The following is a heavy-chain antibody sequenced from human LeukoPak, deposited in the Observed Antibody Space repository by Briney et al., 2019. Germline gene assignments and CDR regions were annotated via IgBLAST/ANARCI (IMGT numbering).Heavy chain of an antibody. J-gene: IGHJ4*02. CDR3: ARGGLVQDCSSTSCYPIAARPFDY. V-gene: IGHV3-11*04. CDR2: ISSSGSTI. D-gene: IGHD2-2*01. Sequence: PGGSLRLSCAASGFTFSDYYMSWIRQAPGKGLEWVSYISSSGSTIYYADSVKGRFTISRDNSKNTLYLQMNSLRAEDTAVYYCARGGLVQDCSSTSCYPIAARPFDYWGQGTLVTVSS. CDR1: GFTFSDYY.